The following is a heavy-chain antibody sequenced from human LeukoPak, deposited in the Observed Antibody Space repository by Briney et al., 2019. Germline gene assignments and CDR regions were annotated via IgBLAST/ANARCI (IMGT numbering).Heavy chain of an antibody. J-gene: IGHJ3*02. V-gene: IGHV3-48*01. CDR3: ARHRSGGSQDDAFDI. Sequence: GGSLRLSCAASGFTFSSYSMNWVRQAPGKGLEWVSYISSSSSAIYYADSVKGRFTISRDNAKNSLYLQMNSLRAEDTAVYYCARHRSGGSQDDAFDIWGQGTMVTVSS. CDR2: ISSSSSAI. CDR1: GFTFSSYS. D-gene: IGHD2-15*01.